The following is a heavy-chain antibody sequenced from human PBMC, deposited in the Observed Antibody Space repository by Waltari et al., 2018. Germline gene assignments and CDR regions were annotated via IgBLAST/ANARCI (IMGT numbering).Heavy chain of an antibody. Sequence: EVQLVESGGGLVQPGGSLRLSCAASGFTLSSFWMNWVRQTPGKGREWVAGIKKDGMEKYYADSVKGRFTISRDNAKNSLYLQMNSLRAEDTAVYYCATSGWYCFDYWGQGTLVTVSS. CDR2: IKKDGMEK. D-gene: IGHD6-19*01. CDR3: ATSGWYCFDY. CDR1: GFTLSSFW. J-gene: IGHJ4*02. V-gene: IGHV3-7*01.